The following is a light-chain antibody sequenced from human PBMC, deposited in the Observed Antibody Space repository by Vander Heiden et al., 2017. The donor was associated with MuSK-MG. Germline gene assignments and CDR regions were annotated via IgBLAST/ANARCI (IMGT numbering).Light chain of an antibody. CDR2: QAS. CDR1: QTVSSR. Sequence: EIQISQFPSTLSASVGDRFTITCRARQTVSSRLAPYQQKPGKAPKFPLYQASSSESRVPSRSSGRGSRTEFTLTISSLQPDDFATYYCQQDNNYPYTFGHGTNVDIK. J-gene: IGKJ3*01. V-gene: IGKV1-5*03. CDR3: QQDNNYPYT.